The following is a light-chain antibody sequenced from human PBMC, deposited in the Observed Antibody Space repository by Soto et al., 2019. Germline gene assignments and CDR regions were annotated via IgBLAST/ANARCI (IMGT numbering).Light chain of an antibody. CDR1: SSNIGSHS. CDR2: SNN. Sequence: QSVLTQPPSASGTPGQTVTISCSGSSSNIGSHSVNWYQQLPGTAPKLIIYSNNQRPSGVPDRFSGSKSGTSASLAISGLQSEDEADYYCAAWDDSLNGVVFGGGTKLTVL. CDR3: AAWDDSLNGVV. V-gene: IGLV1-44*01. J-gene: IGLJ2*01.